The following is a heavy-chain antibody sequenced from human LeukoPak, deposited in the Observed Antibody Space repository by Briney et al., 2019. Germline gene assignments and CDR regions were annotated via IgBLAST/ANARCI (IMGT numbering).Heavy chain of an antibody. V-gene: IGHV3-30-3*01. CDR2: ISYDGSNK. CDR1: GFTFSSYA. J-gene: IGHJ4*02. Sequence: GGSLRLSCAASGFTFSSYAMHWVRQAPGKGLEWVAVISYDGSNKYYADSVKGRFTISRDNSKSTLYLQMNSLRAEDTAVYYCARGAYYYEDWGQGTLVTVSS. CDR3: ARGAYYYED. D-gene: IGHD3-22*01.